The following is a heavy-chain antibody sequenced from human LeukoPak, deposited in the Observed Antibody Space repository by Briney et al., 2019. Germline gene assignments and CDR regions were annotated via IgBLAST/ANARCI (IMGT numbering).Heavy chain of an antibody. CDR2: INPKSGGT. V-gene: IGHV1-2*06. Sequence: ASVKVSCKASGYTFTGYYMHWVRQAPGQGLECMGRINPKSGGTNYAQKFQGRVTMTRDTSISTAYMELSRLRSDDTAVYYCAREWLSEPYYFDCWGQGTLVTVSS. CDR1: GYTFTGYY. CDR3: AREWLSEPYYFDC. J-gene: IGHJ4*02. D-gene: IGHD3-22*01.